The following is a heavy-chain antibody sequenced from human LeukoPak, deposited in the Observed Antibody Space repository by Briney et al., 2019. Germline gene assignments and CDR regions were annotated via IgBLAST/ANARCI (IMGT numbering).Heavy chain of an antibody. J-gene: IGHJ6*02. CDR1: GFTFSSYA. D-gene: IGHD2-21*02. Sequence: GGSLRLSCAASGFTFSSYAMSWVRQAPGKGLEWVSAISGSGGSTYYADSVKGRFTISRDNSKNTLYLQMNSLRAGDTAVYYCAKDMVVVTSLVYYYGMDVWGQGTTVTVSS. V-gene: IGHV3-23*01. CDR2: ISGSGGST. CDR3: AKDMVVVTSLVYYYGMDV.